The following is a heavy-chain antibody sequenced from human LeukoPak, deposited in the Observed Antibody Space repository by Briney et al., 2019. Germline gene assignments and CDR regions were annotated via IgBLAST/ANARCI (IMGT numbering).Heavy chain of an antibody. CDR1: GGSISSRY. Sequence: SETLSLTCTVSGGSISSRYWSWIRQSPGKGLEWIGNIYNYNPSLESRVTISVDTSKNQFSLKLSSVTAADTAVYYCGSFGVIWEIDYWGQGTLVTVPS. D-gene: IGHD2/OR15-2a*01. V-gene: IGHV4-59*11. CDR3: GSFGVIWEIDY. J-gene: IGHJ4*02. CDR2: IY.